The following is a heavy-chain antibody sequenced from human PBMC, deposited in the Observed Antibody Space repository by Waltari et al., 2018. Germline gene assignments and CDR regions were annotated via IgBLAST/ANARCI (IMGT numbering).Heavy chain of an antibody. V-gene: IGHV3-66*01. CDR3: ARDIYCSGGSCHYYFDY. CDR2: IYSGGST. J-gene: IGHJ4*02. D-gene: IGHD2-15*01. Sequence: EVQLVESGGGLAQPGGSLTLSCVASGFTFSTSSMNWVRQTPGKGLEWVSVIYSGGSTYYADSVKGRFTISRDNAKNSLYLQMNSLRAEDTAVYYCARDIYCSGGSCHYYFDYWGQGTLVTVSS. CDR1: GFTFSTSS.